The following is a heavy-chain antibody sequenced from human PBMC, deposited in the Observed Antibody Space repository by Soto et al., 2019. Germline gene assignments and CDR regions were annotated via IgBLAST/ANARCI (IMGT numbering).Heavy chain of an antibody. Sequence: QVQLVQSGAEVKKPGASVKVSCKASGYTFTSYAMHWVRQAPGQRLEWMGWINAGNGNTKYSQKFQGRVTITRDTSASTAYMELSSLRSEDTAVYSCARQTIFGVVIIPRFDYWGQGTLVTVSS. CDR1: GYTFTSYA. D-gene: IGHD3-3*01. CDR2: INAGNGNT. V-gene: IGHV1-3*01. CDR3: ARQTIFGVVIIPRFDY. J-gene: IGHJ4*02.